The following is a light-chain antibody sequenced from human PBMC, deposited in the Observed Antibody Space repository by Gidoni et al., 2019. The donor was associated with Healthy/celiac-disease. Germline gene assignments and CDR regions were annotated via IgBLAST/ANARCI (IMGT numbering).Light chain of an antibody. Sequence: EIVLTQSPGTLSLSPGERATLSCRASQSVSSSYLALYQQKPGQAPRLLIYGASSRATGIPDRFSGSGSGTDFTLTISRLEPEDFSVYYCQHGDTFGQGTKVEIK. J-gene: IGKJ1*01. CDR1: QSVSSSY. CDR2: GAS. CDR3: QHGDT. V-gene: IGKV3-20*01.